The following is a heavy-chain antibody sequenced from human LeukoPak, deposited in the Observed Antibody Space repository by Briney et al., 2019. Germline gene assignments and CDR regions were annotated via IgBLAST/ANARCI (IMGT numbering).Heavy chain of an antibody. V-gene: IGHV3-48*03. D-gene: IGHD3-3*01. J-gene: IGHJ4*02. CDR3: ARVPRSTRIPIFR. CDR1: EFTFSSYE. CDR2: ISSSGDTI. Sequence: GGSLRLSCAASEFTFSSYEMNWVRQAPGKGLGWVSYISSSGDTIYYADSVKGRFTISRDNAKNSLYLQMNSLRAEDTAVYYCARVPRSTRIPIFRWGQGTLVTVSS.